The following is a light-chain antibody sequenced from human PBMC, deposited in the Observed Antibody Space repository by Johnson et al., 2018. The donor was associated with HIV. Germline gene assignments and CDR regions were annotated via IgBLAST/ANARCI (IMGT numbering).Light chain of an antibody. V-gene: IGLV1-51*02. CDR1: SSNIGNNY. Sequence: QSVLTQPPSVSAAPGQKVTISCSRSSSNIGNNYVSWYQQLPGTAPKLLIYENNKRPSGIPDRFSGSKSGTSATLGITGLQTGDEADYYCGTWDNSLSAYVFGTGTKVTVL. J-gene: IGLJ1*01. CDR3: GTWDNSLSAYV. CDR2: ENN.